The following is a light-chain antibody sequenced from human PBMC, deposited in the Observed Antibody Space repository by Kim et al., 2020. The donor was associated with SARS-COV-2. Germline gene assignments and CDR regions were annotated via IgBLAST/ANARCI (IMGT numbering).Light chain of an antibody. V-gene: IGKV3-15*01. CDR3: QEYNNWPPGT. CDR1: ESVSSN. J-gene: IGKJ1*01. Sequence: EIVMTQSPVTLSVSPGERATLSCRASESVSSNLAWYQQKPGQAPRLLIYGASTRATGIPARFSGSGSGTEFTLTISSLQSEDFAVYHCQEYNNWPPGTFGQGTKVDIK. CDR2: GAS.